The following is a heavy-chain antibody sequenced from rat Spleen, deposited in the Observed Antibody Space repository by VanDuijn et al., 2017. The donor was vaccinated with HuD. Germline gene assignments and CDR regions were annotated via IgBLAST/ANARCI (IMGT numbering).Heavy chain of an antibody. J-gene: IGHJ1*01. CDR3: VRQGYLRDWYFDF. Sequence: EVQLVESGGGLVQPGRSMKLSCAASGFIFSDHYVAWVRQAPTKGLEWVATINYDGRSTFYRDSVRARFTFSRNNAKSTLYLEMDSLRSEDTATYYCVRQGYLRDWYFDFWGPGTMVTVSS. D-gene: IGHD2-5*01. CDR2: INYDGRST. V-gene: IGHV5-7*01. CDR1: GFIFSDHY.